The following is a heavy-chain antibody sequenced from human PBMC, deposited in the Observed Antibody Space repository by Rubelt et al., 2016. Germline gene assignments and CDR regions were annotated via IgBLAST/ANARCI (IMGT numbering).Heavy chain of an antibody. CDR2: ISYDGSNK. CDR1: GFTFSSYA. CDR3: AREITPADLD. J-gene: IGHJ4*02. Sequence: QVQLVESGGGVVQPGRSLRLSCAASGFTFSSYAMHWVRQAPGKGLGWVAVISYDGSNKYYADSVKGRFTISRDNSKNTLYLQMNSLRAEDTAVYYCAREITPADLDWGQGTLVTVSS. V-gene: IGHV3-30*04. D-gene: IGHD2-2*01.